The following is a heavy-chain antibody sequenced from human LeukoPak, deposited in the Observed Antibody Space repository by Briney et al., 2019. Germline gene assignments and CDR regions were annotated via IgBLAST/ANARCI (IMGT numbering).Heavy chain of an antibody. D-gene: IGHD3-10*01. CDR1: GYSFTSYW. Sequence: GESLQISCKGSGYSFTSYWIGWVRQMPGKGLEWMGIIYPGDSDTRYSPSFQGQVTISADKSISAAYLQWSSLKASDPAMYYCARRYYCGSGSPYWYFDLWGRGTLVTVSS. V-gene: IGHV5-51*01. CDR2: IYPGDSDT. J-gene: IGHJ2*01. CDR3: ARRYYCGSGSPYWYFDL.